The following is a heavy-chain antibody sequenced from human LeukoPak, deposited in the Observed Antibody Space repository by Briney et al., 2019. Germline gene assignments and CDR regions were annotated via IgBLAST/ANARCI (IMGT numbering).Heavy chain of an antibody. V-gene: IGHV3-66*01. J-gene: IGHJ4*02. CDR2: IYSGGST. CDR3: ARDTCSGGSCPLRY. D-gene: IGHD2-15*01. CDR1: GFTVSSNY. Sequence: GGSLRLSCAASGFTVSSNYMSWVRQVPGKGLEWVSVIYSGGSTYYADSVKGRFTISRDNSKNTLYLQMNSLRAEDTAVYYCARDTCSGGSCPLRYWGQGTLVTVSS.